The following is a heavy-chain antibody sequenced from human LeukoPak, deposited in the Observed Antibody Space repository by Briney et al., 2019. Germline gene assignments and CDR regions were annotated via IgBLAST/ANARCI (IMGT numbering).Heavy chain of an antibody. CDR2: IYPGDSDT. D-gene: IGHD3-10*01. Sequence: GDSLNISWKGSGYALTTYWISWVAQLQGKGLKWMRIIYPGDSDTRYSPSFQGQVTISADKSISTAYLQWSSLRASDTAIYYCARQAKDTSGSYCVDYWGQGTLVTVSS. J-gene: IGHJ4*02. CDR3: ARQAKDTSGSYCVDY. CDR1: GYALTTYW. V-gene: IGHV5-51*01.